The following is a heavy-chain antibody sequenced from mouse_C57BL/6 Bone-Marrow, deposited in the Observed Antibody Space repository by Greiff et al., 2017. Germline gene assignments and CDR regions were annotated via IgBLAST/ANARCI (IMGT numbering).Heavy chain of an antibody. J-gene: IGHJ4*01. D-gene: IGHD3-1*01. CDR2: IDPENGDT. CDR3: TSQLYAMDY. Sequence: VQLQQSGAELVRPGASVKLSCTASGFNIKDDYMHWVKQRPEQGTEWIGWIDPENGDTEYASKFQGKATITADTSSNTAYLQLSSLTSEDTAVYYCTSQLYAMDYWGQGTSVTVSS. CDR1: GFNIKDDY. V-gene: IGHV14-4*01.